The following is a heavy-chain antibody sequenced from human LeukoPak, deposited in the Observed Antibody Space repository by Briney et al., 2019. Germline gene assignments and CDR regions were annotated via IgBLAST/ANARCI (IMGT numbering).Heavy chain of an antibody. V-gene: IGHV1-18*01. D-gene: IGHD3-22*01. CDR1: GYSFTSYG. CDR3: AAGNYYDSSGYYHLGYFDY. CDR2: ISAYNGNT. J-gene: IGHJ4*02. Sequence: ASVKVSCKASGYSFTSYGISWVRQAPGQELEWMGWISAYNGNTNYAQKLQGRVTMTTDTSTSTAYMELRSLRSDDEAVYYCAAGNYYDSSGYYHLGYFDYWGQGTLVTVSS.